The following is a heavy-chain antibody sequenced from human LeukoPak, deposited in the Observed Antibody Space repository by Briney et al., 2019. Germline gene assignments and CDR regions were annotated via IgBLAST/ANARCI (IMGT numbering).Heavy chain of an antibody. CDR2: ISAYNGNT. V-gene: IGHV1-18*01. CDR1: GYTFTSYG. J-gene: IGHJ6*02. CDR3: ARVSYYDFWSGFDSLLNYYYGVDV. D-gene: IGHD3-3*01. Sequence: ASVKVSCKASGYTFTSYGISWVRQAPGQGLEWMGWISAYNGNTNYAQKLQGRVTMTTDTSTSTAYMELRSLRSDDTAVYYCARVSYYDFWSGFDSLLNYYYGVDVWGQGTTVTVSS.